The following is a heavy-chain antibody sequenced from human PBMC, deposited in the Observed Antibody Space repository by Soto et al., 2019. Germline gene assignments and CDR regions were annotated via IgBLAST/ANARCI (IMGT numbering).Heavy chain of an antibody. V-gene: IGHV3-30*04. D-gene: IGHD3-22*01. CDR3: AGRSSYYDAGSAPIHH. J-gene: IGHJ4*02. Sequence: QVRLVESGGGVVQPGRSLRLSCAASGFTFSTYAMHWVRQAPGKGLEWVSLIAYDGSNKYYADSVKGRVTISRDNSKNTLYLQMNNLRPEDTAVYYFAGRSSYYDAGSAPIHHWGQGTLVTV. CDR1: GFTFSTYA. CDR2: IAYDGSNK.